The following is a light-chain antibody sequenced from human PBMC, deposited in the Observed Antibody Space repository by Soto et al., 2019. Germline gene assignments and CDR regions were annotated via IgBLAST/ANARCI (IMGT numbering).Light chain of an antibody. CDR2: GAS. CDR3: QQYGSSPWT. J-gene: IGKJ1*01. V-gene: IGKV3-20*01. CDR1: QSVTSSC. Sequence: EIVLTQSPGTLSLSPGERATLSCRASQSVTSSCLAWYQQKPGQAPSLLIYGASSRATGIPDRFSGSGSGTDFTLTISRLEPEDFAVYYCQQYGSSPWTFGQGTKVEIK.